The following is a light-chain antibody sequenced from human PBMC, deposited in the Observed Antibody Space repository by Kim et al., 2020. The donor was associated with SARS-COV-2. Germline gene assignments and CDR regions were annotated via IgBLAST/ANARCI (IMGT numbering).Light chain of an antibody. CDR2: SAS. CDR1: QSVGSY. J-gene: IGKJ5*01. CDR3: QQTYSSLTVT. V-gene: IGKV1-39*01. Sequence: AHEGDSVTITCRASQSVGSYLNWYQHKPGKAPNLLIYSASTLQSGVPSRFSGGGSGTEFTLTISSLQREDFATYYCQQTYSSLTVTFGQGTRLEIK.